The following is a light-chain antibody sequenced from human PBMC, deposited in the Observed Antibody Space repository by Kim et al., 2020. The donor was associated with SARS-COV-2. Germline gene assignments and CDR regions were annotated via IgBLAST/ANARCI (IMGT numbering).Light chain of an antibody. CDR3: QQYGNSPPT. CDR2: GAS. Sequence: EIVLTQSPGTLSLSPGERATLSCRASQSVSSNYLAWYQQKPGQAPRFLKYGASSRATGIPDRFSGSGSGTDFTLTISRLEPEDFAVYYCQQYGNSPPTFGPGTKVDIK. J-gene: IGKJ3*01. V-gene: IGKV3-20*01. CDR1: QSVSSNY.